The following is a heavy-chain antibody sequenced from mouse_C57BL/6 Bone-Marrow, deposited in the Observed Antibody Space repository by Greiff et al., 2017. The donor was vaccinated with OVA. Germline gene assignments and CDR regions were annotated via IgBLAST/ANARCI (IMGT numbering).Heavy chain of an antibody. J-gene: IGHJ1*03. V-gene: IGHV14-3*01. CDR2: IDPATGNT. CDR3: ASSWDWYFDV. Sequence: VQLKQSVAELVRPGASVKLSCTASGFNIKNTYMHWVKQRHEQGLEWIGRIDPATGNTKYAPHFQGTATITADTSSNTAYLQLSSLTSEDTAIYYCASSWDWYFDVWGTGTTVTVSS. CDR1: GFNIKNTY.